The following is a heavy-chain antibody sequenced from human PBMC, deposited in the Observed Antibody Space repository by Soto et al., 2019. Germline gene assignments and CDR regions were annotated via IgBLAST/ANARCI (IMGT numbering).Heavy chain of an antibody. CDR2: ISGSGVNT. J-gene: IGHJ6*02. CDR3: AKVFLQDWGQDYYYGMDV. CDR1: GFIFSNYA. V-gene: IGHV3-23*01. D-gene: IGHD7-27*01. Sequence: GGSLRLSCAASGFIFSNYAMSWVRQAPGKGPEWVSSISGSGVNTFYADSVKGRFTISRDNSKNMLYLQMSSLRAEDTALYYCAKVFLQDWGQDYYYGMDVWGQGTTVTVSS.